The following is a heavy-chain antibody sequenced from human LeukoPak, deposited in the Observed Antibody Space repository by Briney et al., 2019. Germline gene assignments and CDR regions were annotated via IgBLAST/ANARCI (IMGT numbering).Heavy chain of an antibody. V-gene: IGHV3-74*01. CDR1: GFTFSNYW. Sequence: GGSLRLSCAASGFTFSNYWMHWVRQAPGKGLVWVSRINTDGSSTDYADSVKGRFTISRDNSKNTLDLQMNSLRAEDTAVYSCAKDWGAAAATYYYGMDVWGQGTTVIVSS. CDR3: AKDWGAAAATYYYGMDV. D-gene: IGHD6-13*01. J-gene: IGHJ6*02. CDR2: INTDGSST.